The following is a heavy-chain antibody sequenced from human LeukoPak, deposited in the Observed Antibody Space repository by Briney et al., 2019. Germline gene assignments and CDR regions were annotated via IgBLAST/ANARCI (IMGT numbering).Heavy chain of an antibody. D-gene: IGHD6-13*01. Sequence: KRGESLKISCKGSGYSFTSYWIGWVRQMPGKGLEWMGIIYPGDSDTRYSPSFQGQVTISADKSISTAYLQWSSLKASDTAMYYCARKIAAAGTCVDYWGQGTLVTVSS. CDR1: GYSFTSYW. CDR3: ARKIAAAGTCVDY. CDR2: IYPGDSDT. J-gene: IGHJ4*02. V-gene: IGHV5-51*01.